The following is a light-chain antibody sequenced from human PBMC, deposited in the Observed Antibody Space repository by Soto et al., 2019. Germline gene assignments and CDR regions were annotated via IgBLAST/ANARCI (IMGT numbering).Light chain of an antibody. CDR1: QSVSFSY. J-gene: IGKJ4*01. V-gene: IGKV3-20*01. Sequence: EIVLTQSPGTLSLSPGERATLSCRASQSVSFSYLAWYQQKPGQAPRLLIYGASSRATGITDRFSGSGSGTDFTLTISRLEPEDFAVYYCQQYGSSPHTFGGGTKVLIK. CDR2: GAS. CDR3: QQYGSSPHT.